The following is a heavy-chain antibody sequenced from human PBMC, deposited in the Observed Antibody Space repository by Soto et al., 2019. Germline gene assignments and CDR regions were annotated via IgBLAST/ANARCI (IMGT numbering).Heavy chain of an antibody. D-gene: IGHD4-17*01. J-gene: IGHJ3*02. CDR3: ARRHDYGDLRQTFDAFDI. V-gene: IGHV1-69*01. Sequence: QVQLVQSGAEVKKPGSSVKVSCKASVGTFSSYAISWVRQAPGQGLEWMGGIIPIFGTANYAQKFQGRVKITADESTSTVYMEVSSLRSEDTAVYYCARRHDYGDLRQTFDAFDIWGQGTMVTGSS. CDR1: VGTFSSYA. CDR2: IIPIFGTA.